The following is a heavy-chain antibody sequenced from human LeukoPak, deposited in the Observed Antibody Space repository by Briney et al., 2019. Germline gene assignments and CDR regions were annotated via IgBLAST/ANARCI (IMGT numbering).Heavy chain of an antibody. CDR3: ARVKTTYYYDSSGDDAFDI. V-gene: IGHV3-30*04. Sequence: SGGSLRLSCAASGFTFSSYAMHWVRQAPGKGLEWVAVISYDGSNKYYADSVKGRFTISRDNSKNTLYLQMNSLRAEDTAVYYCARVKTTYYYDSSGDDAFDIWGQGTMVTVSS. D-gene: IGHD3-22*01. CDR1: GFTFSSYA. J-gene: IGHJ3*02. CDR2: ISYDGSNK.